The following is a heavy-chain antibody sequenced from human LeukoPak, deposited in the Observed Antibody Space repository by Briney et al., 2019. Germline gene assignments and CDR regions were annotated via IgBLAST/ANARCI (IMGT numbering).Heavy chain of an antibody. V-gene: IGHV4-59*08. CDR1: GGSISSYY. J-gene: IGHJ6*02. CDR3: ARQTLYYDILTGSFSYYYDMDV. Sequence: SETLSLTCTVSGGSISSYYWSWIRQPPGKGLEWIGYIYYSGSTNYNPSLKSRVTISVDTSKNQFSLKLSSVTAADTAVYYCARQTLYYDILTGSFSYYYDMDVWGQGTTVTVSS. CDR2: IYYSGST. D-gene: IGHD3-9*01.